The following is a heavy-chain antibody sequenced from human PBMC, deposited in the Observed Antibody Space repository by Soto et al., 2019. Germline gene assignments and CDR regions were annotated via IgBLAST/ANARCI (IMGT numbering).Heavy chain of an antibody. CDR1: GGSFSGYY. J-gene: IGHJ4*02. CDR2: IYYSGST. CDR3: ARRRDGYNWVDY. Sequence: SETLSLTCAVYGGSFSGYYWTWIRQPPGKGLEWIGSIYYSGSTNYNPSLKSRVTISVDTSKNQFSLKLSSVTAADTAVYYCARRRDGYNWVDYWGQGTLVTVSS. V-gene: IGHV4-34*01. D-gene: IGHD5-12*01.